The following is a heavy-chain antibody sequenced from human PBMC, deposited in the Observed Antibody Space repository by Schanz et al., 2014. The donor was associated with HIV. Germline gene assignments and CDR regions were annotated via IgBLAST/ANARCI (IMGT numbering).Heavy chain of an antibody. D-gene: IGHD6-6*01. Sequence: QVQLQESGPGLVKPSETLSLTCTVSGGSVSSGSYYWSWIRQPPGKGLEWIGYIYYRGDTSYNPSLKSRVTMSVDTSQNQFSLRLTSVTAADTAMYYCATTSSSQYYYSMDVWGQGTPVTVSS. J-gene: IGHJ6*02. CDR2: IYYRGDT. V-gene: IGHV4-61*01. CDR3: ATTSSSQYYYSMDV. CDR1: GGSVSSGSYY.